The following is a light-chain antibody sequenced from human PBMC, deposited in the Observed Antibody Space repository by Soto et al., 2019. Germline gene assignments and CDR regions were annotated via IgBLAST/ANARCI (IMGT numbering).Light chain of an antibody. J-gene: IGLJ2*01. V-gene: IGLV2-8*01. Sequence: QSALTQPPSGSGSPGQSVTISCTGASSDVGGYNFVSWYQHHPCKAPRLMIYDVTQRPSGVPDRFSGSKSGNTASLTVSGLQVDDEAYYYCSSYAGSSIPVAFGGGTKLTVL. CDR2: DVT. CDR3: SSYAGSSIPVA. CDR1: SSDVGGYNF.